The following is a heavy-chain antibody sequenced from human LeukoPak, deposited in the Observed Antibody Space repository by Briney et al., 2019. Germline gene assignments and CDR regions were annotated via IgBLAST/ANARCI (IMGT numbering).Heavy chain of an antibody. CDR2: ISYDGSNK. CDR3: ARVTHTYYYDSSGQPVSAFDI. Sequence: GGSLRLSCIASGFTFSSYSMHWVRQAPGKGLEWMAVISYDGSNKYYADSVKGRFTISRDNSKNTLYLQMNSLRAEDTAVYYCARVTHTYYYDSSGQPVSAFDIWGQGTMVTVSS. D-gene: IGHD3-22*01. CDR1: GFTFSSYS. J-gene: IGHJ3*02. V-gene: IGHV3-30*04.